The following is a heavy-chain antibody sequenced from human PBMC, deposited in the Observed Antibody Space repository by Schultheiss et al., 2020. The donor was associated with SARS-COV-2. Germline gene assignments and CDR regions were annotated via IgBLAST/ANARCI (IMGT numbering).Heavy chain of an antibody. J-gene: IGHJ4*02. CDR2: VYHDGST. CDR1: GGSITSNNR. V-gene: IGHV4-4*02. D-gene: IGHD2/OR15-2a*01. Sequence: SETLSLTCAVSGGSITSNNRWCWVRQTPGKGLEWIAEVYHDGSTNYNPSLKGRVAISADKSKNQFYLQLTSVTAADTAVYYCARDQGILDSWGQGTLVTVSS. CDR3: ARDQGILDS.